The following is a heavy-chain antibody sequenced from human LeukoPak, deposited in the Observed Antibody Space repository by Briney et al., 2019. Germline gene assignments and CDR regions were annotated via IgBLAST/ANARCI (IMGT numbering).Heavy chain of an antibody. CDR2: ISYDGSNK. CDR1: GFTFSSYA. V-gene: IGHV3-30*04. D-gene: IGHD3-10*01. CDR3: ARDLITMVRGVTNYCYYGMDV. Sequence: GRSLRLSCAASGFTFSSYAMHWVRQAPGKGLEWVAVISYDGSNKYYADSVKGRFTISRDNSKNTLYLQMNSLRAEDTAVYYCARDLITMVRGVTNYCYYGMDVWGQGTTVTVSS. J-gene: IGHJ6*02.